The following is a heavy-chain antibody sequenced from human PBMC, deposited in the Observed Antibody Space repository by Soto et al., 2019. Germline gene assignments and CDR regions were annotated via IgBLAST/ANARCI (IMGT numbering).Heavy chain of an antibody. CDR3: ARASPQVVFHLLSYYHHYYLAV. CDR1: GYTFTSYG. CDR2: ISAYNGNT. Sequence: ASVKVSCKASGYTFTSYGISWGRQAPGQGHEWMGWISAYNGNTNYAQKLQGRVTMTTDTSTSTAYMELRSLRSDDTAVYYCARASPQVVFHLLSYYHHYYLAVPAQGTTVPVSS. J-gene: IGHJ6*03. D-gene: IGHD2-2*01. V-gene: IGHV1-18*01.